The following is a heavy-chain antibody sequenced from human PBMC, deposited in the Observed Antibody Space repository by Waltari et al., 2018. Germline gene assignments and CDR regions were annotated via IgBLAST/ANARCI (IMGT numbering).Heavy chain of an antibody. J-gene: IGHJ4*02. CDR3: ARDFHIGYSSGWAPGGGDY. CDR2: INPSGGST. CDR1: GYTFTSYY. V-gene: IGHV1-46*01. Sequence: QVQLVQSGAEVKKPGASVKVSCKASGYTFTSYYMHWVRQAPGQGLEWMGIINPSGGSTSYAQKFQGRVTMTRDTSTSTVYMELSSLRSEDTAVYYCARDFHIGYSSGWAPGGGDYWGQGTLVTVSS. D-gene: IGHD6-19*01.